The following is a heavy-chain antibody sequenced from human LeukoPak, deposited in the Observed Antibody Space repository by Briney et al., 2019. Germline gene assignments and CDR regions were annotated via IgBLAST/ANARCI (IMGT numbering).Heavy chain of an antibody. CDR3: TIMHGYYDGSGYWVQ. CDR2: ITTTGATT. V-gene: IGHV3-23*01. Sequence: GGSLRLSCAASGFTLSSYAMSWVRQAPGKGLEWVAFITTTGATTSYAGSVKGRFTISRDNARDTLYMQMNSLRDEDTALYYCTIMHGYYDGSGYWVQWGQGTLVTVSS. D-gene: IGHD3-22*01. J-gene: IGHJ4*02. CDR1: GFTLSSYA.